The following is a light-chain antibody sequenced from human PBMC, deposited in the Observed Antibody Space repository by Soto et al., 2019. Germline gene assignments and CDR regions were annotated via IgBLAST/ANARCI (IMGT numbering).Light chain of an antibody. CDR1: SSDVGGYNY. CDR2: DVS. Sequence: QSALTQPASVSGSPGQSITISCTGTSSDVGGYNYVSWYQQHPGKAPKLIIHDVSNRPSGVSNRFSGSKSGNTASLTISGLQAEDEGDYYCSSYTSSSTLGVFGGGTKLTVL. V-gene: IGLV2-14*01. J-gene: IGLJ2*01. CDR3: SSYTSSSTLGV.